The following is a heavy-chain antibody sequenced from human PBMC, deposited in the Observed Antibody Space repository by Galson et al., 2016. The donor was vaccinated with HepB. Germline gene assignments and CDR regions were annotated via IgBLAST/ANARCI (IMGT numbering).Heavy chain of an antibody. D-gene: IGHD3-16*02. Sequence: SETLSLTCTVSGGSINSSGSYWGWIRQPPGRGLEWLGSIYYRGTTFYTPPLRGRVTISLDTSKNQFSLRLSSVTAADTAVFFCARGLYDYVWGSYRYGDWGQGTLVTVSS. CDR1: GGSINSSGSY. CDR2: IYYRGTT. CDR3: ARGLYDYVWGSYRYGD. V-gene: IGHV4-39*07. J-gene: IGHJ4*02.